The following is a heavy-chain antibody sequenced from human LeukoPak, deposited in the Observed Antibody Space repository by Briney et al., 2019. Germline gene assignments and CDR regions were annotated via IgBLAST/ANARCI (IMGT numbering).Heavy chain of an antibody. Sequence: HGRSLQISGKGSGSTFTSYWIGWARPVPAKGLDWMGLIYPGDSDTRYSPSFQGKLPISADKSISTAYLQWSSLKASDTAMYYCARLPYCGGDCYPNWFDPWGQGTLVTVSS. CDR3: ARLPYCGGDCYPNWFDP. V-gene: IGHV5-51*01. CDR1: GSTFTSYW. D-gene: IGHD2-21*02. CDR2: IYPGDSDT. J-gene: IGHJ5*02.